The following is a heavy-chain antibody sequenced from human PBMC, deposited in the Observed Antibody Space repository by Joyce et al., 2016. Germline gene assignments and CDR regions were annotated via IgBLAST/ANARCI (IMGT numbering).Heavy chain of an antibody. Sequence: EVQLVESGGGLVKPGGSLRLSCAASGFSFRNAWVTWVRQGAGKGLAGVGRVKSKSQGGTTDYAAPVKGRFTISRDDSRDTAYLQMNSLKSEDTGVYFCVTGLCIGTACHWDDAFDVWGQGTMVTVSS. J-gene: IGHJ3*01. CDR3: VTGLCIGTACHWDDAFDV. D-gene: IGHD2-2*01. CDR1: GFSFRNAW. CDR2: VKSKSQGGTT. V-gene: IGHV3-15*01.